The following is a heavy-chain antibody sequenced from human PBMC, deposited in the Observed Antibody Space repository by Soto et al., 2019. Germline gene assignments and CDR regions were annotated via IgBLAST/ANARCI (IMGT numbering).Heavy chain of an antibody. CDR2: INAGNGNT. V-gene: IGHV1-3*05. CDR1: GYTFTSYA. D-gene: IGHD2-21*01. CDR3: ATSIVVVIVLDY. Sequence: QVQLVQSGAEEKKPGASVKVSCKASGYTFTSYAMHWVRQAPGQRLEWMGWINAGNGNTKYPQKFQGRVTITRDTLAPTASMQLSSLSSADTAVYYCATSIVVVIVLDYWGQGTLVTVSS. J-gene: IGHJ4*02.